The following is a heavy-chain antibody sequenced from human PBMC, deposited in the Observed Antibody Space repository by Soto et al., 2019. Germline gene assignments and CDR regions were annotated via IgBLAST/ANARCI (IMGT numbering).Heavy chain of an antibody. CDR3: ARHGREDSRGFYSWFDP. V-gene: IGHV4-59*08. CDR1: GGSISGDY. J-gene: IGHJ5*02. Sequence: SETLSLTCTVSGGSISGDYWSWIRQAPGKGLEWIGYTANTNYNPSLMGRVTISVDTSKNQFSLRLTSVIAADTAVYYCARHGREDSRGFYSWFDPWGQGILVTVS. CDR2: YTANT. D-gene: IGHD3-22*01.